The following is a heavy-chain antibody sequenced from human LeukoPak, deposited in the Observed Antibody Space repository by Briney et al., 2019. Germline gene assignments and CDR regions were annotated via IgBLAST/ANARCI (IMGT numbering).Heavy chain of an antibody. V-gene: IGHV3-23*01. CDR3: AKQLGYCSDGSCYFPY. CDR2: ISNNGGYT. CDR1: GXTXSSSA. J-gene: IGHJ4*02. Sequence: LXLSXAXXGXTXSSSAMSWVRQAPGKGLEGGSAISNNGGYTYYADSVQGRFTISRDNSKSTLCLQMNSLRAEDTAVYYCAKQLGYCSDGSCYFPYWGQGALVTVSS. D-gene: IGHD2-15*01.